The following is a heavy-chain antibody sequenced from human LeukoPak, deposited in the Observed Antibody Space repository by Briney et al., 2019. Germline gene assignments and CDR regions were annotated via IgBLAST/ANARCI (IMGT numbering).Heavy chain of an antibody. J-gene: IGHJ6*03. V-gene: IGHV3-48*03. CDR1: GFTFSSYE. Sequence: GGSLRLSCAASGFTFSSYEMNWVRQAPGKGLEWVSYISTSGGTIYYADSVKGRFTISRDNAKDSLYLQMNSLRVEDTAVYYCARAGHYMDVWGKGTTVTISS. CDR2: ISTSGGTI. D-gene: IGHD7-27*01. CDR3: ARAGHYMDV.